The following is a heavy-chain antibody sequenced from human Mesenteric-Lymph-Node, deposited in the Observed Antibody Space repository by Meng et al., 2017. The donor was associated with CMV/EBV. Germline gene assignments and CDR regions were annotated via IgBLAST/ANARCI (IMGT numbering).Heavy chain of an antibody. Sequence: GGSLRLSCAASGLTFSTYAMSWVRQAPGKGLEWVSGIGGSGGSTFYADSVKGRFTISRDNSRNTLYPQMNSLKVEDTAVYYCAKVGYSIYSPHVDYWGQGTLVTVSS. CDR1: GLTFSTYA. V-gene: IGHV3-23*01. CDR3: AKVGYSIYSPHVDY. J-gene: IGHJ4*02. D-gene: IGHD4-11*01. CDR2: IGGSGGST.